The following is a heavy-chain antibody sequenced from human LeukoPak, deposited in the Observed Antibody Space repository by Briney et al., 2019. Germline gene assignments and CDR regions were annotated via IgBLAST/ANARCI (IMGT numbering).Heavy chain of an antibody. CDR1: GGSFSGYY. Sequence: PSETLSLTCAVYGGSFSGYYWSWIRQPPGKGLEWIGEINHSGSTNYNPSLKSRVTISVDTSKNQFSLKLSSVTAADTAVYYCARGLYDFWSGYYNNWFDPCGQGTLVTVSS. CDR2: INHSGST. CDR3: ARGLYDFWSGYYNNWFDP. J-gene: IGHJ5*02. D-gene: IGHD3-3*01. V-gene: IGHV4-34*01.